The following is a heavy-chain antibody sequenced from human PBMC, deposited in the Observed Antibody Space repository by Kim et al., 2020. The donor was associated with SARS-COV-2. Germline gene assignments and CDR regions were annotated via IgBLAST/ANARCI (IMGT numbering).Heavy chain of an antibody. CDR2: IYSGDSET. Sequence: GESLKISCKGSGYSFTSYWIAWVRQMPGKGLEWMGIIYSGDSETSYNPSFQGQVTISADKSINTAYLQWSRLKASDSAMYYCARQPGAVAGYSDYWGQGTLVTVSS. V-gene: IGHV5-51*01. D-gene: IGHD6-13*01. CDR3: ARQPGAVAGYSDY. CDR1: GYSFTSYW. J-gene: IGHJ4*02.